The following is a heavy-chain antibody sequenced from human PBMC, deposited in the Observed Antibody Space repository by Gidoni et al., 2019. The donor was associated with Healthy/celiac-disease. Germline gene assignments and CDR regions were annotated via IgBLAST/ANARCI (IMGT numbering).Heavy chain of an antibody. CDR1: DYTVTGSR. J-gene: IGHJ3*02. D-gene: IGHD6-19*01. CDR2: ISAYKGNT. CDR3: ARDRGEAVAGKITSDDAFDI. V-gene: IGHV1-18*01. Sequence: QVQLVQSGAEVKKPGASVRVSCKASDYTVTGSRISWVRQAPGQGLEWMGGISAYKGNTNYAQQLQGRVTLTTDTATSTAYMELRSLRSDDTAVYYCARDRGEAVAGKITSDDAFDIWGQGTMVTVSS.